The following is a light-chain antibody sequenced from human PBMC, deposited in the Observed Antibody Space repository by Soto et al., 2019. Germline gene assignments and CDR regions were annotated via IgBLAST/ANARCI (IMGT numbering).Light chain of an antibody. J-gene: IGLJ2*01. Sequence: QSALTQPASVSGSPGQSITISCTGTSSDVGSYNLVSWYQQHPGKAPKLMIYEGSERPSGVSNRFSGSKSGNTASLTISGLQPEDEADYYCCSYAGSSTSVVFGGGTKLTVL. CDR3: CSYAGSSTSVV. V-gene: IGLV2-23*01. CDR2: EGS. CDR1: SSDVGSYNL.